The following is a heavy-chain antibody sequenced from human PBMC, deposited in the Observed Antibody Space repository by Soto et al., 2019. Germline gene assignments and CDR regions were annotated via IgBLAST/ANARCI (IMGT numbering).Heavy chain of an antibody. CDR1: GGSISSGGYY. CDR3: AKCLAEPGTCYFDS. J-gene: IGHJ4*02. D-gene: IGHD6-13*01. V-gene: IGHV4-31*03. CDR2: IYNSGST. Sequence: SETLSLTCTVSGGSISSGGYYWSWIRQHPGKGQEWIGYIYNSGSTYYNPSLKSRVTISVDTSKNQFSLYLDLNSLGAEDTAVYYCAKCLAEPGTCYFDSWGQGTLVTVSS.